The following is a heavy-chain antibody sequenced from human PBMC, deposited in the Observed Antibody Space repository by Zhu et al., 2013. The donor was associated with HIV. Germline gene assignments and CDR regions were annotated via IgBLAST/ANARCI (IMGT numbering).Heavy chain of an antibody. CDR2: MNPNSANT. J-gene: IGHJ4*02. CDR3: ARGRVVGAASPADY. CDR1: GYTFTSFD. V-gene: IGHV1-8*01. Sequence: QVQLVQSGREVKKPGASVKVSCKVSGYTFTSFDIYWVRQATGQGLEWMGWMNPNSANTGYAQKFRGRVTLTRDTSISTAYMELSSLTSEDTAVYYCARGRVVGAASPADYWGRGTVVTVSS. D-gene: IGHD1-26*01.